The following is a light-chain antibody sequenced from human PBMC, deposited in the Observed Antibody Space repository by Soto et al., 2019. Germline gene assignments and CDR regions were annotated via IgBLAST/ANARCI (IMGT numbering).Light chain of an antibody. CDR3: QQRSSWPLT. J-gene: IGKJ4*02. Sequence: EIVLTQSPGSLSLSPGERATLSCRASQNVDSNYLAWYQQKPGQAPRIIIFAASGRATGIPARFSGSGSGTDFTLTISSLEPEDFAVYFCQQRSSWPLTFGGGTKVDIK. CDR2: AAS. CDR1: QNVDSNY. V-gene: IGKV3D-20*02.